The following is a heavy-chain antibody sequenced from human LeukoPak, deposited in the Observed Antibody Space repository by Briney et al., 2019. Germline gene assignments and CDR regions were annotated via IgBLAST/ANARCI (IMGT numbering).Heavy chain of an antibody. CDR2: TYYSGST. D-gene: IGHD6-13*01. V-gene: IGHV4-59*01. J-gene: IGHJ6*03. CDR3: ARSGPRIAATGYMDV. CDR1: GVSISNYY. Sequence: SETLSLTCTVSGVSISNYYWSWIRQPPGKGLEWIGYTYYSGSTNYNPSLKSRVTISVDTSKNQFSLKLSSVTAADTAVYYCARSGPRIAATGYMDVWGKGTTVTVS.